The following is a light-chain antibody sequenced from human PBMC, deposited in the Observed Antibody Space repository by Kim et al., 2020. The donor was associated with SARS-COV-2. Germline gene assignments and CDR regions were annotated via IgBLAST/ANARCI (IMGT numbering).Light chain of an antibody. CDR2: SAS. V-gene: IGKV1-9*01. J-gene: IGKJ4*01. Sequence: ASVGDRVTITCRASLDISTSLAWYQQKPGKAPRLIIYSASILQSGVPSRFGGSGYGADFTLTITNLQPEDFATYHCQQLSSYPVTFGGGTKVDIK. CDR1: LDISTS. CDR3: QQLSSYPVT.